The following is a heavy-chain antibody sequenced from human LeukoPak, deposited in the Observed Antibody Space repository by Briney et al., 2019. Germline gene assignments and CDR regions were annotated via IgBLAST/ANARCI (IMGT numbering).Heavy chain of an antibody. J-gene: IGHJ4*02. CDR2: ISSSSYI. CDR1: GFTLSSYS. V-gene: IGHV3-21*01. Sequence: GGSLRLSCAASGFTLSSYSMNLVRQATGKGLEWVSTISSSSYIYYADSVKGRFTISRDNAKNSLYLQMNSLRAEDTAVYYCARSSLHGPATVNSYWGQGTLVTVSS. D-gene: IGHD4-4*01. CDR3: ARSSLHGPATVNSY.